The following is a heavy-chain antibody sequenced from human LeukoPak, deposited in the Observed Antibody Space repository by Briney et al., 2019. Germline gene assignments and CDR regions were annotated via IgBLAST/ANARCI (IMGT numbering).Heavy chain of an antibody. J-gene: IGHJ5*02. CDR2: ISWDGGST. CDR3: AKGTTRWSNGWFDP. CDR1: GFTFDDYT. V-gene: IGHV3-43*01. D-gene: IGHD2-15*01. Sequence: GGSLRLSCAASGFTFDDYTMHWVRQAPGKGLEWVSLISWDGGSTYYADSVKGRFTISRDNSKNSLYLQMNSLRTEDTALYYCAKGTTRWSNGWFDPWGQGTLVTVSS.